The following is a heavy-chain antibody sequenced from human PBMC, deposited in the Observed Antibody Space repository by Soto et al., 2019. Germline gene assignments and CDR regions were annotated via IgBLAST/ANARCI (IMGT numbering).Heavy chain of an antibody. CDR1: GFTVSRDY. CDR3: ARAYGRSPALFDP. D-gene: IGHD4-17*01. Sequence: EVQLVESGGGLIQPGGSLRLSCAASGFTVSRDYMSWVRQAPGKGLEWVSVIYSGGSTYYADSVKGRFTFFSDNSKNTRYLQMNSLRAKDTAVYYCARAYGRSPALFDPWGQGPLVTVSS. CDR2: IYSGGST. V-gene: IGHV3-53*01. J-gene: IGHJ5*02.